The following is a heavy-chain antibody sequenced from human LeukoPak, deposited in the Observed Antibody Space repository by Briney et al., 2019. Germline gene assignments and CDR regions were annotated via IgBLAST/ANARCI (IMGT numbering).Heavy chain of an antibody. CDR1: GFTFRNIW. CDR2: IRSNSEGGTA. D-gene: IGHD5-24*01. CDR3: TTATSVTTSWS. V-gene: IGHV3-15*01. J-gene: IGHJ4*02. Sequence: GGSLRLPCAASGFTFRNIWMTWVRQAPGKGLEWVGRIRSNSEGGTADYAAPVKGRFTISRDDSKTTLYLQLNSLKAEDTAVYYCTTATSVTTSWSWGQGTLVTVSS.